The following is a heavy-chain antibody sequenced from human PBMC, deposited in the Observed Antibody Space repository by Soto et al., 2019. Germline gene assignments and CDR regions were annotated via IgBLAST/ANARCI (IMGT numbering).Heavy chain of an antibody. CDR3: ARGPCYHDTSGYWTTNYYYGLDV. Sequence: SETLSLTCAVNGGSFSGYYWSWIRQPPGKGLEWIGGINHSGSTKYNPSLKSRVTMSVDTSKNQFSLKLSSVTAADTAVFYCARGPCYHDTSGYWTTNYYYGLDVWGQGTTVTVSS. J-gene: IGHJ6*02. CDR2: INHSGST. CDR1: GGSFSGYY. D-gene: IGHD3-22*01. V-gene: IGHV4-34*01.